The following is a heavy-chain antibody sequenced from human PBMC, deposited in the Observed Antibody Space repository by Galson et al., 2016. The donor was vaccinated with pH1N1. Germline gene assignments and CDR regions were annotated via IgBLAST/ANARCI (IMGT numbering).Heavy chain of an antibody. CDR2: IKEDGSET. CDR1: GFTFSNYW. D-gene: IGHD3-16*02. CDR3: ARAIGSRSAY. J-gene: IGHJ4*02. Sequence: SLRLSCAASGFTFSNYWMHWVRQVPGKGLEWVANIKEDGSETYYVGSVRGRFTISRDNAKNSLYLQMNSLRDEDTALYYCARAIGSRSAYWGLGTLVTVSS. V-gene: IGHV3-7*01.